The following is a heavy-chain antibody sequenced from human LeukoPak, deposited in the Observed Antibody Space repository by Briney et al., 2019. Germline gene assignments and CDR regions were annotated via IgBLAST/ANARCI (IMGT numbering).Heavy chain of an antibody. Sequence: GGSLRLSCAASGFIFTNYFMSWVRQAPGEGLEWVASIKHDGSEKYYVDSVRGRFTISRDNTMNSLYLQMSSLRAEDAAVYYCVSFYETYWGRGTLVTVSS. D-gene: IGHD2/OR15-2a*01. CDR1: GFIFTNYF. V-gene: IGHV3-7*01. J-gene: IGHJ4*02. CDR2: IKHDGSEK. CDR3: VSFYETY.